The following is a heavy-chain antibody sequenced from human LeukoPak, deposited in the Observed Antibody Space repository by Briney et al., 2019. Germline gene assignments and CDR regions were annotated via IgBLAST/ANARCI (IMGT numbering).Heavy chain of an antibody. CDR2: IYSGGST. Sequence: PGGSLRLSCAASGFTVSSNYMSWVRQAPGKGLEWVSVIYSGGSTYYADSVKGRFTISRDNSKNTLYLQMNSLRAEDTAVYYCARIPVYSSGRHFDYWGQGTLVTVSS. V-gene: IGHV3-53*01. J-gene: IGHJ4*02. CDR3: ARIPVYSSGRHFDY. CDR1: GFTVSSNY. D-gene: IGHD6-19*01.